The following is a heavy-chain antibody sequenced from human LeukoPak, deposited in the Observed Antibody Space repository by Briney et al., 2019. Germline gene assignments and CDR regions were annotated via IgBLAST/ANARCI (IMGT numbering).Heavy chain of an antibody. V-gene: IGHV3-33*01. CDR1: GFNFGHYG. D-gene: IGHD3/OR15-3a*01. CDR3: TRDDDTSSRFGRLS. J-gene: IGHJ5*02. CDR2: IWSDATKTDYGDSKT. Sequence: GTSLRLSCATSGFNFGHYGFHWVRQAPGKGLEWVAVIWSDATKTDYGDSKTDYADSVKGRITVSRDNSKTTVNLQMNSLRDEDTAVYYCTRDDDTSSRFGRLSWGQGTLVTVSS.